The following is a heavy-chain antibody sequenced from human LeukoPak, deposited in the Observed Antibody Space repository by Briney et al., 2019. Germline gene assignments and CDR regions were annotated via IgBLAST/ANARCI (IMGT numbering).Heavy chain of an antibody. CDR2: ISGSGGST. CDR1: GFTLSSYA. V-gene: IGHV3-23*01. J-gene: IGHJ4*02. Sequence: GGSLRLSCAASGFTLSSYAMSWVRQAPGKGLEWVSAISGSGGSTYYADSVKGRFTISRDNSKNTLYLQMNSLRAEDTAVYYCAKARTSSGWSNYWGQGTLVTVSS. CDR3: AKARTSSGWSNY. D-gene: IGHD6-19*01.